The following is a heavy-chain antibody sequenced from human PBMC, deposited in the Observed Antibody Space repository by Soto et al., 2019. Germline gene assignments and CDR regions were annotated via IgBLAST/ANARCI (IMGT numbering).Heavy chain of an antibody. V-gene: IGHV3-48*03. CDR3: AREFRGPNYYYGMDV. CDR2: ISSSGSTI. J-gene: IGHJ6*02. Sequence: PGGSLRLSCAASGFTFSSYEMNWVRQAPGKGLEWVSYISSSGSTIYYADSVKGRFTISRDNAKNSLYLQMNSLRAEDTAVYYCAREFRGPNYYYGMDVWGQGTTVTVSS. D-gene: IGHD5-12*01. CDR1: GFTFSSYE.